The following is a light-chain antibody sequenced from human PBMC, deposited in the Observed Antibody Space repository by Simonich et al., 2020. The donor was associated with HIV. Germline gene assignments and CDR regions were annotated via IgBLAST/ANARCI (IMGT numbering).Light chain of an antibody. CDR3: QSYDSSLSGYVV. CDR1: SSNIGAGSD. J-gene: IGLJ2*01. CDR2: GSI. V-gene: IGLV1-40*01. Sequence: QSVLTQPPSVSGAPGQRVTISCAGSSSNIGAGSDVHWYQQLPGKAPKLLIYGSIERPSGVPDRFSGSKSGTSASLAITGLQAEDEADYYCQSYDSSLSGYVVFGGGTKLTVL.